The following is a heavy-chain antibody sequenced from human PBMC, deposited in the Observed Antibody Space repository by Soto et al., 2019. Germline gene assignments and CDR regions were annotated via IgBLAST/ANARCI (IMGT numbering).Heavy chain of an antibody. CDR1: GGSISSGDYY. V-gene: IGHV4-31*03. D-gene: IGHD3-22*01. Sequence: QVQLQESGPGLVKPSQTLSLTCTVSGGSISSGDYYWSWIRQHPGKGLEWIGTIYFSGTTYYNPSLKSRVTISVDTSKNQFSLNLSSVTAAATAVYYCARRDRSGFSYWLDTWGQGTLVTVSS. J-gene: IGHJ5*02. CDR2: IYFSGTT. CDR3: ARRDRSGFSYWLDT.